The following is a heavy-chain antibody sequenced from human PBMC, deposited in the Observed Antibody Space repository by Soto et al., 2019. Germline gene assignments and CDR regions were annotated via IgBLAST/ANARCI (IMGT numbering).Heavy chain of an antibody. CDR1: GFTFSSNY. CDR2: IYNGGST. D-gene: IGHD5-18*01. J-gene: IGHJ4*02. CDR3: ATNRGYSYGYDF. V-gene: IGHV3-53*02. Sequence: EVQLVETGGGLIQPGGSLRLSCAASGFTFSSNYMRWVRQAPGKGLEWVSVIYNGGSTYYADSVKGRFIISRDQSKNTVYLQMNSLRGEHTAVYYCATNRGYSYGYDFWGQGTTVTVSS.